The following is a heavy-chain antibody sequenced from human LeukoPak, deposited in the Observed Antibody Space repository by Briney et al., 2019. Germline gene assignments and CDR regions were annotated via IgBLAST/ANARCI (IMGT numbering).Heavy chain of an antibody. Sequence: PGGSLRLSCAASGFTFSSYWMSWVRQAPGKGLEWVAVISGSGDSTYYADSVKGRFTISRDNSKNTVYVQMNNLRAEDTAVYYCAKDETAVTSRLLLNFWGQGTLVTVSS. CDR2: ISGSGDST. D-gene: IGHD4-11*01. V-gene: IGHV3-23*01. CDR3: AKDETAVTSRLLLNF. CDR1: GFTFSSYW. J-gene: IGHJ4*02.